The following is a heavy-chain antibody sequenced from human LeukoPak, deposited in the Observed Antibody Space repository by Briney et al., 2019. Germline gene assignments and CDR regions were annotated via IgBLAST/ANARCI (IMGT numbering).Heavy chain of an antibody. CDR3: AKALLGYYDILTGYCPFDY. V-gene: IGHV3-23*01. CDR1: GFTFSSYA. CDR2: ISGNGGST. Sequence: AGGSLRLSCAASGFTFSSYAMSWVRQAPGKGLEWVSAISGNGGSTYYADSVKGRFTISRDNSKNTLYLQMNSLRAEDTAVYYCAKALLGYYDILTGYCPFDYWGQGTLVTVSS. J-gene: IGHJ4*02. D-gene: IGHD3-9*01.